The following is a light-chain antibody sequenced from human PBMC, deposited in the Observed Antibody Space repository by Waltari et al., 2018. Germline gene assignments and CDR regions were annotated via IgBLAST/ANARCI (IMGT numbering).Light chain of an antibody. V-gene: IGKV4-1*01. Sequence: DIVMTQSPDSLAVSLGERATLRCKSSQSILDTSHSQNYLSWFQQKPGQPPKLLIYWASTRESGVPDRFSGSGSGTDFTLTISSLQAADVAVYYCHQYYRAPYSFGQGTKLEIK. CDR3: HQYYRAPYS. CDR1: QSILDTSHSQNY. CDR2: WAS. J-gene: IGKJ2*01.